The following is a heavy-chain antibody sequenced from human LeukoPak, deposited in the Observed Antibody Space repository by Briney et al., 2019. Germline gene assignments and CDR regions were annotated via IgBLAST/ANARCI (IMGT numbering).Heavy chain of an antibody. V-gene: IGHV3-43D*03. CDR3: AKDTEDGYNFPVGYFDY. J-gene: IGHJ4*02. D-gene: IGHD5-24*01. CDR2: ITYSGST. Sequence: GRSLRLSCAASGFNFDDYAMHWVRQAPGKGLEWVSLITYSGSTYYAGSVKGRFTISRDNTKNSLYLQMNSLRPEDTASYYCAKDTEDGYNFPVGYFDYWGQGTLVTVSS. CDR1: GFNFDDYA.